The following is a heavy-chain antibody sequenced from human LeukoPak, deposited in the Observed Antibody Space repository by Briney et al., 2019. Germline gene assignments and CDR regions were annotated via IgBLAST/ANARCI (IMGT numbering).Heavy chain of an antibody. D-gene: IGHD3-3*01. V-gene: IGHV5-51*01. CDR1: GYSFTSYW. J-gene: IGHJ4*02. Sequence: GESLKISCKGSGYSFTSYWIGWVRQMPGKGLEWMGIIYPGDSDTTYSPSFQGQVTISADKSISTAYLQWSSLKASDTAMYYCARQVLWSGYYSGYFDYWGQGTLVTVSS. CDR3: ARQVLWSGYYSGYFDY. CDR2: IYPGDSDT.